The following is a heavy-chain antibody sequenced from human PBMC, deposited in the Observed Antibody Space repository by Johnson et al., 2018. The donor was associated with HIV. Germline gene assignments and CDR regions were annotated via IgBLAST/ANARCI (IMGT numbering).Heavy chain of an antibody. CDR3: GKDQYRKLTTCAGI. CDR2: ISYDGSTT. V-gene: IGHV3-30*04. Sequence: QVQLVESGGGVVQPGRSLRLSCAASGLTFNSYAMHWVRQAPGKGLEWVAVISYDGSTTSYADPVRGRFNHSRDNSKNTLHLQMNSLRAEDTAVYFCGKDQYRKLTTCAGIWGQGTMVTVSS. D-gene: IGHD1-1*01. CDR1: GLTFNSYA. J-gene: IGHJ3*02.